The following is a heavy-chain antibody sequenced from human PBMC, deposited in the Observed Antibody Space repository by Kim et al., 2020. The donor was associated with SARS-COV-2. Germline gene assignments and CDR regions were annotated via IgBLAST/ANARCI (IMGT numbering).Heavy chain of an antibody. CDR1: GFTFNTYT. V-gene: IGHV3-21*01. D-gene: IGHD3-10*01. CDR3: ARGRFGQVGDY. CDR2: ITVSSTHI. Sequence: GGSLRLSCAASGFTFNTYTMDWVRQAPGKGLEWVSSITVSSTHIYYADSVRDRFTISRDNARNSVYLHMNSLRVDDTAVYYCARGRFGQVGDYWGQGTRVTVSS. J-gene: IGHJ4*02.